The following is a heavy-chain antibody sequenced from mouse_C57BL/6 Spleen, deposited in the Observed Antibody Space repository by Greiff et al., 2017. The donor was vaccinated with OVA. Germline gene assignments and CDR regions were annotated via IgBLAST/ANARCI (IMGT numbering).Heavy chain of an antibody. CDR3: ASSEVDYVYFDY. V-gene: IGHV1-54*01. Sequence: VQLQQSGAELVRPGTSVKVSCKASGYAFTNYLIEWVKQRPGQGLEWIGVINPGSGGTTYNEKFKGKATLTADKSSSTAYMQLSSLTSEDSAVYFCASSEVDYVYFDYWGQGTTLTVSS. J-gene: IGHJ2*01. D-gene: IGHD2-4*01. CDR2: INPGSGGT. CDR1: GYAFTNYL.